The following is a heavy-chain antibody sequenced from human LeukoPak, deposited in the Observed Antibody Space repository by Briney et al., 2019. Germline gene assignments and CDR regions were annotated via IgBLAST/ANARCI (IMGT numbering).Heavy chain of an antibody. Sequence: SGGSLRLSCAASGFTFSDYYMSWIRQAPGKGLEWVSYISSSGTTIYYADSVKGRFTISRDNAKNSLYLQMNSLRAEDTAVYYCARVIRWELLGPVDYWGQGTLVTVSS. J-gene: IGHJ4*02. D-gene: IGHD1-26*01. CDR2: ISSSGTTI. CDR1: GFTFSDYY. CDR3: ARVIRWELLGPVDY. V-gene: IGHV3-11*01.